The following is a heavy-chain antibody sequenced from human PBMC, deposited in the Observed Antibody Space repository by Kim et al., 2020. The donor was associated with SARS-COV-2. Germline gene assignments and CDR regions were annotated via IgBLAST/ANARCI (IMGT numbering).Heavy chain of an antibody. Sequence: IYYADSVKGRFTISRDNAKNSLYLQMNSLRAEDTAVYYCARALGSGYPDYWGQGTLVTVSS. V-gene: IGHV3-48*03. D-gene: IGHD3-22*01. CDR2: I. J-gene: IGHJ4*02. CDR3: ARALGSGYPDY.